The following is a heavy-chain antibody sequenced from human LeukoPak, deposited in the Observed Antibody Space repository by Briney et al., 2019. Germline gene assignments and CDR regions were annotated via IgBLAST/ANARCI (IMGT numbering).Heavy chain of an antibody. V-gene: IGHV3-15*01. CDR2: IKSKADGGTT. CDR1: GFTFSNAL. J-gene: IGHJ6*02. CDR3: TTLTTTYYYGVDV. D-gene: IGHD3-3*01. Sequence: GGSLRLSCAASGFTFSNALMSWVRQAPGKGLEWVGRIKSKADGGTTDYDAPVKGRFTISRDDSKNILYLQMNSLTTEDTAVYYCTTLTTTYYYGVDVWGHGTTVTVSS.